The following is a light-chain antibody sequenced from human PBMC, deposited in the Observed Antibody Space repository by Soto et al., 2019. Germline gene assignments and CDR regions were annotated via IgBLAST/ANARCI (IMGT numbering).Light chain of an antibody. CDR2: DTS. V-gene: IGKV1-5*01. J-gene: IGKJ2*02. CDR1: QTTSSW. CDR3: QWYTSFSCP. Sequence: DIQMTQSPSTLSASVGDRVIITCRASQTTSSWLAWYQQKPGEAPNLLIYDTSSLQSGVPSRFSCRGSRTEFAPTTTSLFPDDCASSRGQWYTSFSCPFGQVT.